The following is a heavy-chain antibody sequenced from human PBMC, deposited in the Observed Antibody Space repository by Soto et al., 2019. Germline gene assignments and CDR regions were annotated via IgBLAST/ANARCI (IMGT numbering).Heavy chain of an antibody. CDR1: GYTFTSYG. D-gene: IGHD6-13*01. CDR3: ARDVAAAGTTWFDP. J-gene: IGHJ5*02. V-gene: IGHV1-18*01. CDR2: ITAYNGNT. Sequence: QVQLVQSGAEVKKPGASVKVSCKASGYTFTSYGISWVRQAPGQGLEWMGWITAYNGNTKYAQKLQGGVTMTTDTSTSTAYMEVRSLRSDDTAAYYCARDVAAAGTTWFDPWGQGTLVTVAS.